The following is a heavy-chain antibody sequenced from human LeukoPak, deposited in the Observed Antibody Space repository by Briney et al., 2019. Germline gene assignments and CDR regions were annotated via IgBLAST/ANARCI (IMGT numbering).Heavy chain of an antibody. CDR2: IYYSGST. Sequence: SETLSLTCTVSGGSISSSSYYWGWIRQPPGKGLEWIGSIYYSGSTYYNPSLKSRVTISVDTSKNQFSLKLSSVTAADTAVYYCARQELRFLEWLRYFDYWGQGTLATVSS. V-gene: IGHV4-39*01. CDR1: GGSISSSSYY. CDR3: ARQELRFLEWLRYFDY. J-gene: IGHJ4*02. D-gene: IGHD3-3*01.